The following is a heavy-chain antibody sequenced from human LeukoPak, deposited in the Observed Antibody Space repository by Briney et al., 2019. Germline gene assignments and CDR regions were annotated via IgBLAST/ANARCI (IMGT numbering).Heavy chain of an antibody. J-gene: IGHJ5*02. V-gene: IGHV4-39*01. CDR1: GGSIRSSSDF. Sequence: PSETLSLTCAVSGGSIRSSSDFGGWIRQPPGKGLEYIGSSSYSGSTYYNPSLKSRVTISVDTSKSQFSLNLNSVTAADTAVYYCSTTIRGWYGVGDLGAQGVLVTVSS. D-gene: IGHD6-19*01. CDR3: STTIRGWYGVGDL. CDR2: SSYSGST.